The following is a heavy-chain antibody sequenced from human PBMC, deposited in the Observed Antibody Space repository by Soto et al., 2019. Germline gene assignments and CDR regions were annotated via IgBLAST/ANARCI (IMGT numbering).Heavy chain of an antibody. CDR3: TRDASRDSSARGWFDP. D-gene: IGHD6-13*01. J-gene: IGHJ5*02. Sequence: GGSLRLSCAASGFTFSSYAMSWVRQSPGNGLEWVSAISGSGGSTYYTDALRGRFTISRDNAKNSLHLQMNSLRAEDTAVYYCTRDASRDSSARGWFDPWGPGTLVTVSS. CDR1: GFTFSSYA. V-gene: IGHV3-23*01. CDR2: ISGSGGST.